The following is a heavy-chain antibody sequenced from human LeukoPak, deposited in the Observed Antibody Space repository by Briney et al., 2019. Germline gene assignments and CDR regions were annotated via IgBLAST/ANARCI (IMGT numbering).Heavy chain of an antibody. V-gene: IGHV1-2*02. D-gene: IGHD2-2*01. CDR3: ARVDLCCHAWNPGYYMDV. Sequence: GASVKVSCKASGYTFTGYYMHWVRQAPGQGLEWMGWINPNSGGTNYAQKFQGRVTMTRDTSISTAYMELSRLRSDDTAVYYCARVDLCCHAWNPGYYMDVWGKGTTATVSS. CDR2: INPNSGGT. J-gene: IGHJ6*03. CDR1: GYTFTGYY.